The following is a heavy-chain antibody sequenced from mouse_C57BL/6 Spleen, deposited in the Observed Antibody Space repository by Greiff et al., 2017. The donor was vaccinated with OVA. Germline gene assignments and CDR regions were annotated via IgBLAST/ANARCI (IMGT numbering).Heavy chain of an antibody. V-gene: IGHV1-82*01. CDR2: IYPGDGDT. Sequence: QVQLKESGPELVKPGASVKISCKASGYAFSSSWMNWVKQRPGKGLEWIGRIYPGDGDTNYNGKFKGKATLTADKYSSTAYMQLSSLTSEDAAVYVCARAAHYYGSSSYYFDYWGQGTTLTVSS. CDR1: GYAFSSSW. CDR3: ARAAHYYGSSSYYFDY. D-gene: IGHD1-1*01. J-gene: IGHJ2*01.